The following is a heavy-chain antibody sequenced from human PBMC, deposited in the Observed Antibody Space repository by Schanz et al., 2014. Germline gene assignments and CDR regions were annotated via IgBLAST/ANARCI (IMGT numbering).Heavy chain of an antibody. CDR2: ISYDGSKK. J-gene: IGHJ4*02. V-gene: IGHV3-30*18. Sequence: QVQLVDSGGGLVKPGGSLRLSCSASTFTFDHYAMTWVRQAPGKGLEWVGVISYDGSKKSYADSVKGRFTISRDNSKNTLYLQMNSLRAEDTAVYYCAKYRGYYRVSGSYRELEYWGQGTLVTVSS. CDR1: TFTFDHYA. CDR3: AKYRGYYRVSGSYRELEY. D-gene: IGHD3-10*01.